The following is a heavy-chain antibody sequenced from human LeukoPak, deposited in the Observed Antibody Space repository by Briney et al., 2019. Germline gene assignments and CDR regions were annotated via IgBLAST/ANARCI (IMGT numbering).Heavy chain of an antibody. D-gene: IGHD6-19*01. Sequence: PSETLSLTCTVSGGSISSYYWSWIRQPPGKGLEWIGYIYYSGSTNYNPSLKSQVTISVDTSKNQFSLKLSSVTAADTAVYYCARRSSGWTFDYWGQGTLVTVSS. CDR2: IYYSGST. CDR3: ARRSSGWTFDY. J-gene: IGHJ4*02. CDR1: GGSISSYY. V-gene: IGHV4-59*01.